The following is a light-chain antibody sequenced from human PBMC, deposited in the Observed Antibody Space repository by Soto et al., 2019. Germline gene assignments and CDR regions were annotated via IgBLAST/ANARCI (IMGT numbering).Light chain of an antibody. V-gene: IGKV3-20*01. CDR2: GAF. J-gene: IGKJ5*01. CDR1: ETVSRNN. Sequence: EIVLTQSLGTLSLSPGERATLSCRASETVSRNNLVWYQQKPGQPPRLLIFGAFNRAAGIPARFSGRGSGTHFTLTICRLEPGDFAVYYCQQVGGTTFTFAHRTRPEI. CDR3: QQVGGTTFT.